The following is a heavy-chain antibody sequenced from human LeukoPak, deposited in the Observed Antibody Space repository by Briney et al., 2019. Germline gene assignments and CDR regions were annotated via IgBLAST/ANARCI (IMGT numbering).Heavy chain of an antibody. Sequence: ASVKDFCKASGGTFSSYAISWVRQAPGQGLEWMGGIIPIFGTANYTQKFQGRVTITADESTSTAYMELSSLRSEDTAVYYCARLAMVRGVITFDYWGQGTLVTVSS. CDR1: GGTFSSYA. J-gene: IGHJ4*02. CDR3: ARLAMVRGVITFDY. D-gene: IGHD3-10*01. V-gene: IGHV1-69*13. CDR2: IIPIFGTA.